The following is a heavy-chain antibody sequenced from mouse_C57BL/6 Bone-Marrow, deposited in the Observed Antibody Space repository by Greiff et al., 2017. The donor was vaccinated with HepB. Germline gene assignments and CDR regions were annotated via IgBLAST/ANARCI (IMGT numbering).Heavy chain of an antibody. CDR3: TAVYAMDY. Sequence: EVQGVESGGGLVQPGGSMKLSCVASGFTFSNYWMNWVRQSPEKGLEWVAQIRLKSDNYATHYAESVKGRFTISRDDSKSSVYLQMNNLRAEDTGIYYCTAVYAMDYWGQGTSVTVSS. CDR1: GFTFSNYW. J-gene: IGHJ4*01. V-gene: IGHV6-3*01. CDR2: IRLKSDNYAT.